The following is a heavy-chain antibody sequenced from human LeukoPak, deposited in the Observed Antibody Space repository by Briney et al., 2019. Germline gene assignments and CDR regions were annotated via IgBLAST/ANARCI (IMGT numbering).Heavy chain of an antibody. Sequence: ASVKVSCKVSGYTLTELSMHWVRQAPGKGLEWMGGFDPEDGETIYAQKFQGRVTMTEDTSTDTAYMELSSLRSEDTAVYYCATVPYCSGGSCSHWFDPWGQGTLVTVPS. CDR1: GYTLTELS. CDR2: FDPEDGET. V-gene: IGHV1-24*01. D-gene: IGHD2-15*01. CDR3: ATVPYCSGGSCSHWFDP. J-gene: IGHJ5*02.